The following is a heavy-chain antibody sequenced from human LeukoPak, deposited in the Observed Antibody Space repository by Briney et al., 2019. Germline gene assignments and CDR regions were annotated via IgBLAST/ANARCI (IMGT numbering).Heavy chain of an antibody. CDR2: INHSGSA. J-gene: IGHJ4*02. V-gene: IGHV4-34*01. Sequence: PSETLSLTCAVYGGPFSGYYWSWIRQPPGKGLEWIGEINHSGSANYNPSLKSRVTISVDMSKNQFSLKLNSVTAADTAVYYCARARGDYYDSSGYYPAFDYWGQGTLVTVSS. CDR1: GGPFSGYY. CDR3: ARARGDYYDSSGYYPAFDY. D-gene: IGHD3-22*01.